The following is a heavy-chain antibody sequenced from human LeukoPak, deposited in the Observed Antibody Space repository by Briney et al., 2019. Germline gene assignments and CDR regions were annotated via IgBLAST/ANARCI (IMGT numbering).Heavy chain of an antibody. Sequence: GGSLGISCAASGFTFSSYWMSWVRQAPGKGLEWVAIIKQDGSEIYYVDSVKGRFTISRDNAKNSLYLQMNSLRAEDTAVYYCARDWRLDWFDPWGQGTLVTVSS. CDR2: IKQDGSEI. D-gene: IGHD3-3*01. CDR3: ARDWRLDWFDP. CDR1: GFTFSSYW. V-gene: IGHV3-7*01. J-gene: IGHJ5*02.